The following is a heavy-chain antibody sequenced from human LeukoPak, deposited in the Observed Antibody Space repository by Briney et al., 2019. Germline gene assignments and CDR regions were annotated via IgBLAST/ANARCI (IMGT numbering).Heavy chain of an antibody. CDR2: INHSGST. CDR1: GGSFSGHY. Sequence: KSSETLSLTCAVYGGSFSGHYWSWIRQPPGKGLEWIGEINHSGSTNYNPSLKSRVTISVDTSKNQFSLKLSSVTAADTAVYYCARSLPNWFDPWGQGTLVTVSS. CDR3: ARSLPNWFDP. J-gene: IGHJ5*02. V-gene: IGHV4-34*01.